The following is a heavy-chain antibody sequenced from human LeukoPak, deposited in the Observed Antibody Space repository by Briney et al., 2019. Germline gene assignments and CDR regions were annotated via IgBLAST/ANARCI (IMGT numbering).Heavy chain of an antibody. CDR1: GGSVSNY. J-gene: IGHJ4*02. CDR3: ARHFAYSSSSYFDY. D-gene: IGHD6-6*01. Sequence: SETLSLTCSVSGGSVSNYWSWIRQPPGKGLEWIGYVYYTGSTNYNPSLKSRVTMFEDKSKNQFSLGLYSVTVADTAVYYCARHFAYSSSSYFDYWGQGSLVTVYS. CDR2: VYYTGST. V-gene: IGHV4-59*08.